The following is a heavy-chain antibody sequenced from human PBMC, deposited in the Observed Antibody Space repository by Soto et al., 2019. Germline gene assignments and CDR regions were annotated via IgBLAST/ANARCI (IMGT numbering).Heavy chain of an antibody. J-gene: IGHJ4*02. Sequence: QITLKESGPTLVKPTQTLTLTCTFSGFSRSTFGVAVGWIRQPPGKALEWLSLNYWDDDKHYSASLKSRLTVTKDTSKNQVVITMTNMDPVDTATSFCAHRGSSGDFDYWGQGTLVTVSS. D-gene: IGHD3-22*01. CDR1: GFSRSTFGVA. CDR2: NYWDDDK. V-gene: IGHV2-5*02. CDR3: AHRGSSGDFDY.